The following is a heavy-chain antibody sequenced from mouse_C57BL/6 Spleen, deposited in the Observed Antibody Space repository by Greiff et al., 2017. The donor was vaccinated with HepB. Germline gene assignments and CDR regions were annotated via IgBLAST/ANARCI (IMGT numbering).Heavy chain of an antibody. Sequence: QVQLQQPGAELVMPGASVKLSCKASGYTFTSYWMHWVKQRPGQGLEWIGEIDPSDSYTNYNQKFQGKSTLTVDKSSSTAYMQLSSLTSEDSAVYYCARGGDGSSYFAYWGQGTLVTVSA. CDR2: IDPSDSYT. CDR1: GYTFTSYW. D-gene: IGHD1-1*01. J-gene: IGHJ3*01. CDR3: ARGGDGSSYFAY. V-gene: IGHV1-69*01.